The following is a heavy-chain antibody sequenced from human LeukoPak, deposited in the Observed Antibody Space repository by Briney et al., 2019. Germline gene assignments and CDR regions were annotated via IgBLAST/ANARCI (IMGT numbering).Heavy chain of an antibody. CDR1: GFTFSSYA. V-gene: IGHV3-23*01. J-gene: IGHJ4*02. CDR2: ISDSGGST. Sequence: GGCLRLSCAASGFTFSSYAMSWVRHAPGKGLEWVTAISDSGGSTDYVDSVKGRFTISRDNSKNTLYLQMYGLRAEDTAVYYCAKAGRAAPDFDYFDYWGQGTLVAVSS. CDR3: AKAGRAAPDFDYFDY. D-gene: IGHD6-13*01.